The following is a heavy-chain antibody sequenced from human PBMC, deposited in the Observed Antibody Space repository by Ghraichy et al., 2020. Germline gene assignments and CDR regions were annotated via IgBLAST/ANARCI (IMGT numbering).Heavy chain of an antibody. V-gene: IGHV4-39*01. Sequence: SETLSLTCTVSGGSISSTSYYWGWIRQPPGKGLEWIGIIYYRGSTYYNPSLKSRVTISVDTSKNQFSLNLSSVTAADTAVYYCARRGYSYGNLDYWGQGTLVTVSS. CDR1: GGSISSTSYY. CDR3: ARRGYSYGNLDY. D-gene: IGHD5-18*01. J-gene: IGHJ4*02. CDR2: IYYRGST.